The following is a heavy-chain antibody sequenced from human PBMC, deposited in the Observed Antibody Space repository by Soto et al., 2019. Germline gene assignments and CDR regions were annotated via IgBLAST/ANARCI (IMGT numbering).Heavy chain of an antibody. Sequence: GGSLRLSCAASGFTFSSYGMHWVRQAPGKGLEWVAVISYDGSNKYYADSVKGRFTISRDNSKNTLYLQMNSLRAEDTAVYYCAKDLFRXQLANFDYWGQGTLVTVSS. D-gene: IGHD6-13*01. V-gene: IGHV3-30*18. J-gene: IGHJ4*02. CDR2: ISYDGSNK. CDR3: AKDLFRXQLANFDY. CDR1: GFTFSSYG.